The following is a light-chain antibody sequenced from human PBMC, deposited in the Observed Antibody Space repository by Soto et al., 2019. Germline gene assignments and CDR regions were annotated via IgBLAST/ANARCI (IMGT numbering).Light chain of an antibody. Sequence: DIQMTQSPSSLSASVGDRVTITCRASRSIGNYLNWYQQKPESAPKLLIYLTSSLQSGVPSRFSGSGSGTDFTLSISRLQPEDFATYYCQQSYSTPYSCGQGTKLEIK. J-gene: IGKJ2*01. V-gene: IGKV1-39*01. CDR3: QQSYSTPYS. CDR1: RSIGNY. CDR2: LTS.